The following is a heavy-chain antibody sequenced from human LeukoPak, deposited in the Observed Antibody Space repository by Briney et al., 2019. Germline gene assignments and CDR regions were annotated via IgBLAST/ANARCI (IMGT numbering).Heavy chain of an antibody. CDR3: ARGRTRGYD. CDR1: GFTFSTFA. CDR2: IFPSGGEI. J-gene: IGHJ4*02. V-gene: IGHV3-23*01. D-gene: IGHD5-18*01. Sequence: GGSLRLSCAASGFTFSTFAMIWVRQPPGKGLEWVSSIFPSGGEIHYADSVRGRFTISRDNSKNTLYLQMNSLRAEDTAVYYCARGRTRGYDWGQGTLVTVSS.